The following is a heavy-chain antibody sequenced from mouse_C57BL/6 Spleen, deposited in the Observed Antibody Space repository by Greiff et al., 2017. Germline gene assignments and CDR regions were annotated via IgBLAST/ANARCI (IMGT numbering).Heavy chain of an antibody. CDR2: INYDGSST. D-gene: IGHD2-5*01. J-gene: IGHJ2*01. CDR1: GFTFSDYY. Sequence: EVKLMESEGGLVQPGSSMKLSCTASGFTFSDYYMAWVRQVPEKGLEWVANINYDGSSTYYLDSLKSRFIISRDNAKNILYLQMSSLKSEDTATYYCARAAYYSNYVDYFDYWGQGTTLTVSS. V-gene: IGHV5-16*01. CDR3: ARAAYYSNYVDYFDY.